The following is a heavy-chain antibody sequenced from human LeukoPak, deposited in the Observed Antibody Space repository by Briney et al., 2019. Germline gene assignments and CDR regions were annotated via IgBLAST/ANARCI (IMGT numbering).Heavy chain of an antibody. D-gene: IGHD5-18*01. J-gene: IGHJ4*02. Sequence: GGSLRLSCAASGFTFDDYAMHWVRQAPGKGLEWVSLISGDGGNTYYADSVKGRFTISRDNAKDSLYLQMNSLRAEDTAVYYCARVRSGYSHENYFDYWGQGTLVTVSS. CDR1: GFTFDDYA. CDR2: ISGDGGNT. CDR3: ARVRSGYSHENYFDY. V-gene: IGHV3-43*02.